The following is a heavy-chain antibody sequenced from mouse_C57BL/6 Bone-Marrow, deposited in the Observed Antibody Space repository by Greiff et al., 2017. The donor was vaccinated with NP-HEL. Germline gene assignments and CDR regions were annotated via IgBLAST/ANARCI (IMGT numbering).Heavy chain of an antibody. J-gene: IGHJ1*03. CDR1: GFTFSDYG. CDR2: ISSGSSTI. D-gene: IGHD1-1*01. Sequence: DVKLVESGGGLVKPGGSLKLSCAASGFTFSDYGMHWVRQAPVKGLEWVAYISSGSSTIYYADTVKGRFTISRDNAKNTLFLQMTSLRSEDTAMYYCASPITTVVATTDWYFDVWGTGTTVTVSS. CDR3: ASPITTVVATTDWYFDV. V-gene: IGHV5-17*01.